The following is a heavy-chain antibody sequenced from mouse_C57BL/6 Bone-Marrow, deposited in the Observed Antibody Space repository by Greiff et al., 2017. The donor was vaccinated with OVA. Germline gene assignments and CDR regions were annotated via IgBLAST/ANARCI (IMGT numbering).Heavy chain of an antibody. J-gene: IGHJ2*01. CDR1: GFNIKDAY. Sequence: EVQLQQSGAELVRPGASVKLSCTASGFNIKDAYMHWVKQRPEQGLEWIGWIDPENGDTEYASKFQGKATITADTSSNTAYLQLSSLTSEDTAVYYCTRLRRPNYCDYWGQGTTLTVSS. V-gene: IGHV14-4*01. CDR3: TRLRRPNYCDY. D-gene: IGHD2-4*01. CDR2: IDPENGDT.